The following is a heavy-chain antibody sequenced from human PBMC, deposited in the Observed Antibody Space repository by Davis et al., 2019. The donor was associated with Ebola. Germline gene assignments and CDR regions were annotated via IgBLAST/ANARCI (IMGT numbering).Heavy chain of an antibody. J-gene: IGHJ5*02. CDR3: ARLYYDFWFDP. V-gene: IGHV4-59*01. CDR1: GGSISSYY. D-gene: IGHD3-3*01. Sequence: SETLSLTCTVSGGSISSYYWSWIRQPPGKGLEWIGYIYYSGSTNYKPSLKSRVTISVDTSKNQFSLKLSSVTAADTAVYYCARLYYDFWFDPWGQGTLVTVSS. CDR2: IYYSGST.